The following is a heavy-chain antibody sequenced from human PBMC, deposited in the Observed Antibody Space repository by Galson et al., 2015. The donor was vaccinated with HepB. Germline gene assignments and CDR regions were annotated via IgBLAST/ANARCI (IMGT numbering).Heavy chain of an antibody. CDR2: TSYDETYR. J-gene: IGHJ5*01. D-gene: IGHD4-11*01. Sequence: SLRLSCAASGFNFSTYSMHWVRLTPGKGLEWVAVTSYDETYRYYAESVKGRFTISRDNSQTTLYLQMNSLRPEDTALYFCAKEEAYSNSWIDS. CDR1: GFNFSTYS. CDR3: AKEEAYSNSWIDS. V-gene: IGHV3-30*04.